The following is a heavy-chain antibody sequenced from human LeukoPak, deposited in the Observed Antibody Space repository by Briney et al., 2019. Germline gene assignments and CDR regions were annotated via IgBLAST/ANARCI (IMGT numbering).Heavy chain of an antibody. CDR3: ARDLRYSSGWSASGMDV. V-gene: IGHV1-2*02. Sequence: GASVKVSCKASGYTFTGYYMHWVRQAPGQGLEWMGWINPNSGGTNYAQKFQGRVTMTRGTSISTAYMELSRLRSDDTAVYYCARDLRYSSGWSASGMDVWGKGTTVTISS. D-gene: IGHD6-19*01. J-gene: IGHJ6*03. CDR1: GYTFTGYY. CDR2: INPNSGGT.